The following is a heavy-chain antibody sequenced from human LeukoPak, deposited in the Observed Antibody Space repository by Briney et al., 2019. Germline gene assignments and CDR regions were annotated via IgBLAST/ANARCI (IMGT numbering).Heavy chain of an antibody. D-gene: IGHD2-15*01. CDR2: INTNTGNP. J-gene: IGHJ3*02. Sequence: ASVKVSCKASRYTFTTYPMNWVRQAPGQGLEWMGWINTNTGNPTYAQGFTGRFVFSLDTPVSTIYLQISSLKAEDTAVFYCARDARYCGGGNCYPSRTDAFNIWGQGTMVTVSS. V-gene: IGHV7-4-1*02. CDR1: RYTFTTYP. CDR3: ARDARYCGGGNCYPSRTDAFNI.